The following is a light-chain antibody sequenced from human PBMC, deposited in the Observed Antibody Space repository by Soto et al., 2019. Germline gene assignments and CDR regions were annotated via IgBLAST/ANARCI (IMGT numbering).Light chain of an antibody. CDR2: GAS. Sequence: ENGLTQPPGTLSLSPVERATLSCRASQSVSSSYLAWYQQKPGQAPRLLIYGASSRATGIPDRFSGSGSGTDFTLTIDRLEPEDVAVYYCQQYGSSPRTFGHGTKVDIK. J-gene: IGKJ3*01. CDR1: QSVSSSY. CDR3: QQYGSSPRT. V-gene: IGKV3-20*01.